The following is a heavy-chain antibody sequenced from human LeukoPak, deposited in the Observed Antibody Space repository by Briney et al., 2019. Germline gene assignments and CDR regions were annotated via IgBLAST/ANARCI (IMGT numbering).Heavy chain of an antibody. CDR1: GFSFSTHA. CDR2: IWFDGSNQ. D-gene: IGHD5-18*01. CDR3: ARGLGYSYGYGIDY. J-gene: IGHJ4*02. Sequence: GGSLRLSCTASGFSFSTHALHWVRRAPGKGPEWVAIIWFDGSNQYYAESVEGRFTVSRDNSKNTLYLQMNSLRAEDTAVYSCARGLGYSYGYGIDYWGQGTLVIASS. V-gene: IGHV3-33*08.